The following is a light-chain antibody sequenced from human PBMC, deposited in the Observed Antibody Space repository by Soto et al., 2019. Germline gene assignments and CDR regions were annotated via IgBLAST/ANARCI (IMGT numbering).Light chain of an antibody. CDR1: QSISSW. J-gene: IGKJ5*01. V-gene: IGKV1-5*01. CDR3: HQYNSNLIT. CDR2: DAS. Sequence: DIQMTQSPSTLSASVGDRVTITCRASQSISSWLAWYQQKPGKAPKLLIYDASSLESGVPSRFSGSGSGTEVTLTISSLQPSGFATEYCHQYNSNLITCGQVTRLDIK.